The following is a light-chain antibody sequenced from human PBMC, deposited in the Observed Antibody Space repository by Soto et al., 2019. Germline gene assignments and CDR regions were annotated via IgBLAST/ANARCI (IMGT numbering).Light chain of an antibody. CDR2: DVS. Sequence: QSALTQPRSVSGSPGQSVTISCTGTSSDVGVSNYVSWYQQHPGQAPKLMIYDVSKRPSGVPDRFAGSKSGNTASLTISGLQAEDEADYCCCSCAGSYVVLVGGTKLTVL. J-gene: IGLJ2*01. V-gene: IGLV2-11*01. CDR1: SSDVGVSNY. CDR3: CSCAGSYVV.